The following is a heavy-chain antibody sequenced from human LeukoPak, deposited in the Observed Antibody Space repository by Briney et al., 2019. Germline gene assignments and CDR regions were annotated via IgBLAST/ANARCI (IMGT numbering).Heavy chain of an antibody. CDR2: IYYSGST. CDR3: AAQGRFWSGYSGGSFDY. D-gene: IGHD3-3*01. J-gene: IGHJ4*02. V-gene: IGHV4-38-2*02. Sequence: SETLSLTCTVSGYSISSGYYWGWIRQPPGKGLEWIGSIYYSGSTYYNPSLKSRVTISVDTSKNQFSLKLSSVTAADTAVYYCAAQGRFWSGYSGGSFDYWGQGTLVTVSS. CDR1: GYSISSGYY.